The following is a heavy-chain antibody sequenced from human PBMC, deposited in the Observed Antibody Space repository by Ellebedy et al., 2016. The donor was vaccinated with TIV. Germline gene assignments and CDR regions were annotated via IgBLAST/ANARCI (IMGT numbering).Heavy chain of an antibody. J-gene: IGHJ4*02. Sequence: PGGSLRLSCTASGFIFNNYGMHWVRQATGKGLEWVSVIYSGGSTYYADSVKGRFTISRDNAKNSLYRQMNSLRDEDTAVYYCARDQNGDLDYWGQGTLVTVSS. CDR1: GFIFNNYG. CDR2: IYSGGST. V-gene: IGHV3-NL1*01. D-gene: IGHD4-17*01. CDR3: ARDQNGDLDY.